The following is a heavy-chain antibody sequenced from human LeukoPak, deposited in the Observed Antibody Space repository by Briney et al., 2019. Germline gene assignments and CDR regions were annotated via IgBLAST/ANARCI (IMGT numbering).Heavy chain of an antibody. Sequence: GGSLRLSCAASGFTFSSYAMHWVRQAPGKGLEWVAVISYDGSNKYYAGSVKGRFTISRDNSKNTLYLQMNSLTEEDTAVYYCARDEPSPDSTDLDYWGQGTLVTVSS. CDR3: ARDEPSPDSTDLDY. V-gene: IGHV3-30-3*01. J-gene: IGHJ4*02. CDR1: GFTFSSYA. CDR2: ISYDGSNK. D-gene: IGHD2/OR15-2a*01.